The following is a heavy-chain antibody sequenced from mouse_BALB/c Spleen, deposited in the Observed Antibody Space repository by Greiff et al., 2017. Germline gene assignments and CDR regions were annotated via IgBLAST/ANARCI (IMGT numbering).Heavy chain of an antibody. Sequence: VQLQQSGPGLVKPSQSLSLTCTVTGYSITSDYAWNWIRQFPGNKLEWMGYISYSGSTSYNPSLKSRISITRDTSKNQFFLQLNSVTTEDTATYYCARSYGSSPPFAYWGQGTLVTVSA. CDR2: ISYSGST. D-gene: IGHD1-1*01. CDR1: GYSITSDYA. CDR3: ARSYGSSPPFAY. V-gene: IGHV3-2*02. J-gene: IGHJ3*01.